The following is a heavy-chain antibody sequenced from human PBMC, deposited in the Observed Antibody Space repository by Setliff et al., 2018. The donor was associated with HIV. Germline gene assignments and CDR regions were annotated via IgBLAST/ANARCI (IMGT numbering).Heavy chain of an antibody. CDR1: GGSISSYY. CDR2: IYSSGST. J-gene: IGHJ4*02. V-gene: IGHV4-4*09. CDR3: ARAYFVSGSYY. D-gene: IGHD3-10*01. Sequence: SETLSLTCTVSGGSISSYYWSWIRQPPGKGLEWLGHIYSSGSTNYNPSLKSRVTISVDTSKNQFSLKLYSVTAADTAGYYCARAYFVSGSYYWGQGTLVTVAS.